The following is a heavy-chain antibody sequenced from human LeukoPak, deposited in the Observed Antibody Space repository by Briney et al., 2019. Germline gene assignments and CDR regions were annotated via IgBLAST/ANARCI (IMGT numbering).Heavy chain of an antibody. Sequence: ASVKVSCKASGYTFTSYDINWVRQATGQGLEWMGWMNPNNGNTGKAQKFQGRVTMTTDTSTSTAYMELRSLRSDDTAVYYCARDQGGSGLWFGEFPVDYWGQGTLVTVSS. CDR2: MNPNNGNT. D-gene: IGHD3-10*01. V-gene: IGHV1-8*01. CDR1: GYTFTSYD. J-gene: IGHJ4*02. CDR3: ARDQGGSGLWFGEFPVDY.